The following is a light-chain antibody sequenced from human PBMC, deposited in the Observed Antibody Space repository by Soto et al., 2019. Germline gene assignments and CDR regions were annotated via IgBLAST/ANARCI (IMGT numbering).Light chain of an antibody. Sequence: NFMLTQPHSVSESPGKTVTISCTRSSGSIASSYVQWYQQRPGSAPTTVIYEDNQRPSGVPDRFSGSIDSSSNSASLTISGLKTEDEADYYCQSYDSSNQGVVFGGGTKLTVL. CDR3: QSYDSSNQGVV. CDR1: SGSIASSY. J-gene: IGLJ2*01. V-gene: IGLV6-57*04. CDR2: EDN.